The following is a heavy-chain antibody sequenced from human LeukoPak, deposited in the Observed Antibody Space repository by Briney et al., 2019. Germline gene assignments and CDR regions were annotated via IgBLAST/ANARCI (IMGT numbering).Heavy chain of an antibody. CDR2: IYYSGST. CDR1: GGSISSSYY. D-gene: IGHD2-2*01. CDR3: ARIGYCSSTSCYGPYYFDY. Sequence: SETLSLTCTVSGGSISSSYYWGWIRQPPGKGLEWIGSIYYSGSTYYNPSLKSRVTISVDTSKNQFSLKLSSVTAADTAVYYCARIGYCSSTSCYGPYYFDYWGQGTLVTVSS. J-gene: IGHJ4*02. V-gene: IGHV4-39*01.